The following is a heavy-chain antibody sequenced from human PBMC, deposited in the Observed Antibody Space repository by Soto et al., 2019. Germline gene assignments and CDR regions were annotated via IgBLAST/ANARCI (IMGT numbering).Heavy chain of an antibody. V-gene: IGHV1-69*12. J-gene: IGHJ6*02. CDR3: AREAGHSNSSAVYYYSGMDV. D-gene: IGHD6-6*01. CDR1: GGTFSTYA. CDR2: IIPIFGTG. Sequence: QVQLVQSGAEVKKPGSSVKVSCKASGGTFSTYAIGWVRQAPGQGLEWMGGIIPIFGTGNYAQKFQGRVTITADESTNTVYMELSSLRSEATAMYYCAREAGHSNSSAVYYYSGMDVWGQGTTVTVSS.